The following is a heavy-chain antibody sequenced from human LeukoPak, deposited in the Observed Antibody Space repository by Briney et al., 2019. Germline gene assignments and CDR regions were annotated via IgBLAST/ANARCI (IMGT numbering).Heavy chain of an antibody. Sequence: PSETPSLTCTVSGGSIRSYYWSWIRQPPGKGLEWIGYIYYSGSTVYNPSLKSRVTISVDTSKNQFSLRLSSVTAADTAIYYCARSYSSGWYHPFDYWGQGTLVTVSS. J-gene: IGHJ4*02. CDR2: IYYSGST. V-gene: IGHV4-59*01. CDR1: GGSIRSYY. D-gene: IGHD6-19*01. CDR3: ARSYSSGWYHPFDY.